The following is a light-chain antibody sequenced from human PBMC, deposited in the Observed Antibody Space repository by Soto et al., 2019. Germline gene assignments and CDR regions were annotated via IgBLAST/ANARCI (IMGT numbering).Light chain of an antibody. CDR2: AAS. CDR3: QQSYDTPYT. J-gene: IGKJ2*01. CDR1: QSVRSY. Sequence: DIQMTQPPSSLSASVGDRVTITCRASQSVRSYLNWYQQKPGKAPKLLIYAASTLQSGVPSRFSGSGSGTDFTLTISSLQPEDFATYYCQQSYDTPYTFGQGTKLEI. V-gene: IGKV1-39*01.